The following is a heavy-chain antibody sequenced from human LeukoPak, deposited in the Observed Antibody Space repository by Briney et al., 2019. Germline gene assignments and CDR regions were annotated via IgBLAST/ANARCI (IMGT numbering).Heavy chain of an antibody. D-gene: IGHD3-16*02. Sequence: ASVKVSCKASGYTFITYGISWVRQAPGQGLEWVGWISTFNDNTNLAQKFQGRVTMTTDTFASTAYMELSSLRSEDTAVYYCALIGFKGYYDYVWGSYRHNFDYWGQGTLVTVSS. V-gene: IGHV1-18*01. J-gene: IGHJ4*02. CDR2: ISTFNDNT. CDR1: GYTFITYG. CDR3: ALIGFKGYYDYVWGSYRHNFDY.